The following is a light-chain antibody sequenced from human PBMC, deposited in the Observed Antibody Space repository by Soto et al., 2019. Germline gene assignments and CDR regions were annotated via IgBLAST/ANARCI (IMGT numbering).Light chain of an antibody. CDR1: SSDIGGYNY. Sequence: QSVLTQPASVSGSPGQSITISCTGTSSDIGGYNYVSWYQQLPGKVPKLIIYDVSNRPSGASDRFSGSKSGNAASLTISGLQAEDEADYYCSSYTSTSTLYVFGTGTKLTVL. CDR2: DVS. J-gene: IGLJ1*01. V-gene: IGLV2-14*03. CDR3: SSYTSTSTLYV.